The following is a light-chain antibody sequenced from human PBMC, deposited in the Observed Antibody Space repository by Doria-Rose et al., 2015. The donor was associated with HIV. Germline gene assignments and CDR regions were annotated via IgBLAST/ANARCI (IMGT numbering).Light chain of an antibody. CDR1: QSLLYTSKNY. V-gene: IGKV4-1*01. J-gene: IGKJ3*01. CDR2: WAS. Sequence: DIRVTQSPESLGMSLGGRATLNCKSNQSLLYTSKNYLAWYQQKPGQPPKLLIYWASTRQSGVPARFSGSGSGTDFTLTISSLEAEDAAVYYCQQYYDTPSFGPGTTVDIK. CDR3: QQYYDTPS.